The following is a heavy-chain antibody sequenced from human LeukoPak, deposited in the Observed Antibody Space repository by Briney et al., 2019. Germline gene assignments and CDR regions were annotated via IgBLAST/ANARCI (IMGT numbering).Heavy chain of an antibody. CDR2: IYSSGST. V-gene: IGHV4-59*08. CDR1: GASFSKYY. CDR3: ARQFDP. J-gene: IGHJ5*02. Sequence: PSETLSLTCTVSGASFSKYYWSWIRQPPGKGLEWIGHIYSSGSTNYNPSLKSRLTISLDTSKNQFSLRLSSVTAADTAVYYCARQFDPWGQGILVTVSS.